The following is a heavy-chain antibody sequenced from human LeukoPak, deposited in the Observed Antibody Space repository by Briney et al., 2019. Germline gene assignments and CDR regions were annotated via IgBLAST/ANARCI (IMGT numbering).Heavy chain of an antibody. CDR1: GGSISSYY. CDR2: IYTSGST. Sequence: SETLSLTCTVTGGSISSYYWSWIRQPAGKGLEWLGRIYTSGSTNYNPSLKSRVTMSVDTSKNQFSLKLSSVTAADTAVYYCARLTYYDPRGDPWGQGTLVTVSS. CDR3: ARLTYYDPRGDP. J-gene: IGHJ5*02. D-gene: IGHD3-3*01. V-gene: IGHV4-4*07.